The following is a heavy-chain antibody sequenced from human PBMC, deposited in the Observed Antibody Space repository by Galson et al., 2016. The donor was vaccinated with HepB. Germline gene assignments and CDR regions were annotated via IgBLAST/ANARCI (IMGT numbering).Heavy chain of an antibody. CDR2: LYSDGST. CDR3: ARRGVDYGHAFDI. D-gene: IGHD4/OR15-4a*01. Sequence: SLRLSCAASGLTVSSDYMSWVRQAPGKGLEWVSILYSDGSTYYSDFVKGRFTISRDNSNNTVYLQMNSLRADDTAVYYCARRGVDYGHAFDIWGLGTMVTGSS. J-gene: IGHJ3*02. CDR1: GLTVSSDY. V-gene: IGHV3-53*01.